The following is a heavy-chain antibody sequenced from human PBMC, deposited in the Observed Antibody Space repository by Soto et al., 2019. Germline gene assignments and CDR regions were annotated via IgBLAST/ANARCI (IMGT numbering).Heavy chain of an antibody. V-gene: IGHV3-43*01. CDR3: ARETLSFGSALDV. Sequence: QAGGSLRLSCAASGFRFDDYNIHWVRQAPGKGLEWVSLITWNGGNTYYADSVKGRFTISRDGTTESVSLQMTSLKREDTGLYYCARETLSFGSALDVWGQGTMVTVSS. J-gene: IGHJ6*02. D-gene: IGHD3-3*01. CDR2: ITWNGGNT. CDR1: GFRFDDYN.